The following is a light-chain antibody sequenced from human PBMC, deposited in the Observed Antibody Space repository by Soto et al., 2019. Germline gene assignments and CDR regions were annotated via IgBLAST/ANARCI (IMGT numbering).Light chain of an antibody. CDR3: MQPLQSWT. CDR1: QSLLHSNGYNY. CDR2: LGS. V-gene: IGKV2-28*01. J-gene: IGKJ1*01. Sequence: DIVMTQSPLSLPVTPGGPASIACRYSQSLLHSNGYNYLDWYLQTPGQSPQLLIYLGSNRASGVPDRFSGSGSGTDFTLKISRVAAEDVGVYYCMQPLQSWTFGQGTKVDIK.